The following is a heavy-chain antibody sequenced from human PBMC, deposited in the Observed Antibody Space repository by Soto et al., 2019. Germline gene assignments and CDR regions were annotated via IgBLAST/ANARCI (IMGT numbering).Heavy chain of an antibody. Sequence: GGSRRLSCAASGGTFSRHAMGGRRQAPGTGPEWVAFVDGRGYDTTYADSVKGRFTISRDNAKNTLYLHMNSLRAEDTAVYYCARDLPAAKDYWGQGTLVTVSS. CDR2: VDGRGYDT. D-gene: IGHD2-2*01. CDR3: ARDLPAAKDY. J-gene: IGHJ4*02. V-gene: IGHV3-74*01. CDR1: GGTFSRHA.